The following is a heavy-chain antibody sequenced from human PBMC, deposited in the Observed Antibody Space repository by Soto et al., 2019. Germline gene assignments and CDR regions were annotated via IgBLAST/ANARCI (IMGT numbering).Heavy chain of an antibody. V-gene: IGHV1-2*04. CDR3: ARDRMTYYDILTGYYPGPGAFDI. Sequence: ASVKVSCKASGYTFTGYYMHWVRQAPGQGLEWMGWINPNSGGTNYAQKFQGWVTMTRDTSISTAYMELSRLRSDDTAVYYCARDRMTYYDILTGYYPGPGAFDIWGQGTMVTVSS. CDR2: INPNSGGT. D-gene: IGHD3-9*01. J-gene: IGHJ3*02. CDR1: GYTFTGYY.